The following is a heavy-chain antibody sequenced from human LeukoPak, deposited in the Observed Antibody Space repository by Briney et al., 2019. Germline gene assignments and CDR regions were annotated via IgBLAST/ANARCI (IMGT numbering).Heavy chain of an antibody. CDR3: ANGVRPLYYYYGMDV. V-gene: IGHV3-23*01. J-gene: IGHJ6*02. D-gene: IGHD3-10*01. Sequence: GGSLRLSCAASGFTFSNYGMSWVRQAPGKGLEWVSSIGGSGSTYYADSVKGRFTISRDNSKNTLYLQLNSLRAEDTAIYYCANGVRPLYYYYGMDVWGQGTTVTVSS. CDR1: GFTFSNYG. CDR2: IGGSGST.